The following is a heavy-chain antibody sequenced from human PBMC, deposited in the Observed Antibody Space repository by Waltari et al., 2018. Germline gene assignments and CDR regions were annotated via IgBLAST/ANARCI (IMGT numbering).Heavy chain of an antibody. D-gene: IGHD3-3*01. Sequence: QVQLQESGPGLVKPSETLSLTCTVSGGSIRSYYWSWIRQPPGKGLEWIGYIYYSGSTNYNPSLKSRVTISVDTSKNQFSLKLSSVTAADTAVYYCARVNRNYDFWSGYYNDYYYMDVWGKGTTVTISS. CDR1: GGSIRSYY. CDR3: ARVNRNYDFWSGYYNDYYYMDV. V-gene: IGHV4-59*01. CDR2: IYYSGST. J-gene: IGHJ6*03.